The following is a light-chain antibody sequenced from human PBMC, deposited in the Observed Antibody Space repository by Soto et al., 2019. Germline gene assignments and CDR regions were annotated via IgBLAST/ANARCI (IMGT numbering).Light chain of an antibody. CDR3: SSYTSSSTPYV. CDR1: SSDVGGYNY. V-gene: IGLV2-14*01. J-gene: IGLJ1*01. Sequence: QPALTQPASVSGSPGQSITISCTGTSSDVGGYNYVSWYQQHPGKAPKLMIYDVSNRPSGVSNRFSDSKSGNTASLTISGLQAEDEADYYCSSYTSSSTPYVFGTGTKVTVL. CDR2: DVS.